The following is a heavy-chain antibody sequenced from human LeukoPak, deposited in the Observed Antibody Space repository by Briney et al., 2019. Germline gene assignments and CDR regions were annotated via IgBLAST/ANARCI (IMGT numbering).Heavy chain of an antibody. Sequence: GGSLRLSCAASGFTFSDYYMSWIRQAPGKGLEWVSYSSSSSSYTNYADSVKGRFTISRDNAKNSLYLQMNSLRAEDTAVYYCARGKRNVGIAVAGFDYWGQGTLVTVSS. CDR2: SSSSSSYT. D-gene: IGHD6-19*01. CDR1: GFTFSDYY. CDR3: ARGKRNVGIAVAGFDY. J-gene: IGHJ4*02. V-gene: IGHV3-11*06.